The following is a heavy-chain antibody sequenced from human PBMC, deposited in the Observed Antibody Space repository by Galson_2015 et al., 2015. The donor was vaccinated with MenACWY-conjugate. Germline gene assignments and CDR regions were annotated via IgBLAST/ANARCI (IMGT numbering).Heavy chain of an antibody. CDR2: IWSNGINN. V-gene: IGHV3-33*08. J-gene: IGHJ3*02. Sequence: SLRLSCAASGFTFSSYAMSWVRQAPGKGLEWLAVIWSNGINNYYADSVKGRFTISRDDSKHSLLLQMNSLRVDDTAVYYCARERGPYDAFEIWGQGTMVTVSS. D-gene: IGHD3-16*01. CDR3: ARERGPYDAFEI. CDR1: GFTFSSYA.